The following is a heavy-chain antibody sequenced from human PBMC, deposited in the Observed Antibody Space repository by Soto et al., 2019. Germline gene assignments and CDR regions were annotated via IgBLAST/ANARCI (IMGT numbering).Heavy chain of an antibody. CDR3: AMCYYGSGSYLWYYGMDV. D-gene: IGHD3-10*01. V-gene: IGHV1-8*01. CDR1: GYTFTSYD. Sequence: QVQLVQSGAEVKKPGASVKVSCKASGYTFTSYDINWVRQATGQGLEWMGWMNPNSGNTGYAQKFQGRVTMTRNTAISTAYMELSSLRSEDTAVYYCAMCYYGSGSYLWYYGMDVWGQGTTVTVSS. CDR2: MNPNSGNT. J-gene: IGHJ6*02.